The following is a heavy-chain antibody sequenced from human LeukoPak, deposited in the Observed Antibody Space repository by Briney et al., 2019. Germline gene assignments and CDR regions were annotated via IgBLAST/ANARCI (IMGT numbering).Heavy chain of an antibody. Sequence: SETLSLICTVSGGSISSYYWSWIRQPPGKGLEWIGYIYYSGSTNYNPSLKSRVTISVDTSKNQFSLKLSSVTAADTAVYYCARSTSGDILTGYYTLDYWGQGTLVTVSS. CDR3: ARSTSGDILTGYYTLDY. D-gene: IGHD3-9*01. J-gene: IGHJ4*02. V-gene: IGHV4-59*01. CDR1: GGSISSYY. CDR2: IYYSGST.